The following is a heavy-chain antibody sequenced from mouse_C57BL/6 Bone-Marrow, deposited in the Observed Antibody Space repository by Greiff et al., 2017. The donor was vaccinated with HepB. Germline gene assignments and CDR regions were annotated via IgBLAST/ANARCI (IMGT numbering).Heavy chain of an antibody. CDR1: GFSFNTYA. CDR2: IRSKSNNYAT. J-gene: IGHJ1*03. D-gene: IGHD1-1*01. CDR3: VRGGPYYYGTNWYFDV. Sequence: EVHLVESGGGLVQPKGSLKLSCAASGFSFNTYAMNWVRQAPGKGLEWVARIRSKSNNYATYYADSVKDRFTISRDDSESMLYLQMNNLKTEDTAMYYCVRGGPYYYGTNWYFDVWGTGTTVTVSS. V-gene: IGHV10-1*01.